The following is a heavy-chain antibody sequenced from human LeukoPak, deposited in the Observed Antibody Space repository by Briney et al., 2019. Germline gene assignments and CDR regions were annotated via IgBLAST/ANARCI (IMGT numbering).Heavy chain of an antibody. CDR3: ASGGYDSQSPFDY. Sequence: SETLSLTCTVSGGSISSGDYYWSWIRQPPGKGLEWIGYIYYSGSTYYNPSLKSRVTISVDTSKNQFSLKLSSVTAADTAVYYCASGGYDSQSPFDYWGQGTLVTVSS. D-gene: IGHD3-22*01. J-gene: IGHJ4*02. CDR2: IYYSGST. CDR1: GGSISSGDYY. V-gene: IGHV4-30-4*01.